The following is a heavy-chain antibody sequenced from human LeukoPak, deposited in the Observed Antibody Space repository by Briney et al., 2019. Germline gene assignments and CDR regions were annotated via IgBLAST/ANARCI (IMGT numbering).Heavy chain of an antibody. J-gene: IGHJ4*02. CDR1: GYTFTSYD. CDR2: MNPNSGNT. D-gene: IGHD1-26*01. V-gene: IGHV1-8*01. CDR3: ARAIKWELGSDY. Sequence: ASVKVSCKASGYTFTSYDINWVRQATGQGLEWMGWMNPNSGNTGYAQKFQGRVTITRNTSISTAYMELSSLRSEDTAVYYCARAIKWELGSDYWGQGTLVTVSS.